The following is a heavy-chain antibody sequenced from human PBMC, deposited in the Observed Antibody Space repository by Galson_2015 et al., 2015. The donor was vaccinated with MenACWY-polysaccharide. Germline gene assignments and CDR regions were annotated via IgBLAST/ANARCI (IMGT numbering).Heavy chain of an antibody. D-gene: IGHD6-13*01. V-gene: IGHV5-51*01. CDR1: GYSFTSYW. J-gene: IGHJ4*02. CDR3: ARPSYSSSWNPFDY. CDR2: IFPGDSDT. Sequence: SCKASGYSFTSYWIGWVRQMPGKGLEWMGGIFPGDSDTRYSPSFQGQVTISADKSISTAYLQWSSLKASDTAMYYCARPSYSSSWNPFDYWGQGTLVTVSS.